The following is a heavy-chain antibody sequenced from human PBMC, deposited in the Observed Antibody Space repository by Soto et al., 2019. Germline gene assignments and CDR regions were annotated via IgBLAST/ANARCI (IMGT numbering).Heavy chain of an antibody. Sequence: QVQLVESGGGVVQPGRSLRLSCAASGFTFSSYGMHWVRQAPGKGLEWVAVISYDGSNKYYADSVKGRFTISRDNSKNTLYLQMNSLRAEDTAVYYCAKLPTYYPAFDIWGQGTMVTVSS. CDR2: ISYDGSNK. J-gene: IGHJ3*02. CDR3: AKLPTYYPAFDI. CDR1: GFTFSSYG. V-gene: IGHV3-30*18. D-gene: IGHD1-26*01.